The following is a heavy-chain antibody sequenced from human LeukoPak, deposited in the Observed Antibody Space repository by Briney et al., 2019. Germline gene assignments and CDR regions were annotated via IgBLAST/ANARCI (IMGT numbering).Heavy chain of an antibody. V-gene: IGHV4-39*07. CDR3: ARGKWEPRYAFDI. D-gene: IGHD1-26*01. CDR1: GGSISSSGYY. CDR2: IYYVGST. Sequence: PSETLSLTCTVSGGSISSSGYYWGWIRQPPGKGLEWIGNIYYVGSTYYNPSLNSRVTISVDTSKNQFSLKLSSVTAADTAVYYCARGKWEPRYAFDIWGQGTMVTVSS. J-gene: IGHJ3*02.